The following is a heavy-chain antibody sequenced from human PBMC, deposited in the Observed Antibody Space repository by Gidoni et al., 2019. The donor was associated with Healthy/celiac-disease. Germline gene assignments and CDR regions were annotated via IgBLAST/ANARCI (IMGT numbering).Heavy chain of an antibody. V-gene: IGHV1-69*01. CDR2: IIPIFGTA. CDR3: ARDPSPGVLTANMDV. Sequence: QVPLVQSGAEVKKPGSSVQVSCKASGGTFSSYAISWVRQAPGQGLEWMGGIIPIFGTANYAQKFQGRVTITADESTSTAYMELSSLRSEDTAVYYCARDPSPGVLTANMDVWGQGTTVTVSS. D-gene: IGHD2-21*02. CDR1: GGTFSSYA. J-gene: IGHJ6*02.